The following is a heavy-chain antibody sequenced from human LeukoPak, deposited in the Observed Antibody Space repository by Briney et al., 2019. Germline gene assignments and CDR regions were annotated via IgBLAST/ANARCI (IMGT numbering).Heavy chain of an antibody. CDR3: ARGLITVTIDY. CDR2: INHNGST. Sequence: GSLRLSCAASGFTFSSYSMNWVRQPPGKGLERIGEINHNGSTNYNPSLKSRVTISVDTSKNQFSLKLSSVTAADTAVCYCARGLITVTIDYWGQGTLVTVSS. CDR1: GFTFSSYS. V-gene: IGHV4-34*01. D-gene: IGHD4-17*01. J-gene: IGHJ4*02.